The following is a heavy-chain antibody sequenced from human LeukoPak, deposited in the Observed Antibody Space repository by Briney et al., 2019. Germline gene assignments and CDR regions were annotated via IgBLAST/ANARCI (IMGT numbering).Heavy chain of an antibody. CDR2: IIPIFGTA. CDR1: GGTFSGYA. Sequence: SVKVSCKASGGTFSGYAISWVRQAPGQGLEWMGGIIPIFGTANYAQKFQGRVTITADESTSTAYMELSSLRSEDTAVYYCARHVSTTGTTGYCYFDYWGQGTLVTVSS. CDR3: ARHVSTTGTTGYCYFDY. D-gene: IGHD1-1*01. V-gene: IGHV1-69*13. J-gene: IGHJ4*02.